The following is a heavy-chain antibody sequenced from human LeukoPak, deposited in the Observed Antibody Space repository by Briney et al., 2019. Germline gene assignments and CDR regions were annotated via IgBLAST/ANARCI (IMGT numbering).Heavy chain of an antibody. D-gene: IGHD3-16*01. CDR1: GFTFSSYS. J-gene: IGHJ4*02. Sequence: GGSLRLSCAASGFTFSSYSMSWVRQAPGKGLEWVSSISSSSSYIYYADSVKGRFTISRDNAKNSLYLQMNSLRAEDTAVYYCARLDGGYYFDYWGQGTLVTVSS. V-gene: IGHV3-21*01. CDR2: ISSSSSYI. CDR3: ARLDGGYYFDY.